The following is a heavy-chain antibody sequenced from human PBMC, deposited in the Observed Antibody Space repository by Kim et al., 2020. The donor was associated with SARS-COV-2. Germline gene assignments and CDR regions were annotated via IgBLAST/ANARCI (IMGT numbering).Heavy chain of an antibody. J-gene: IGHJ4*02. D-gene: IGHD4-17*01. CDR3: ARTHYGDYV. CDR2: GTAT. V-gene: IGHV3-7*01. Sequence: GTATYYVDSVKGRFTISRDNAKNSLFLDVNGLRVEDTAVYYCARTHYGDYVWGQGTLVTVSS.